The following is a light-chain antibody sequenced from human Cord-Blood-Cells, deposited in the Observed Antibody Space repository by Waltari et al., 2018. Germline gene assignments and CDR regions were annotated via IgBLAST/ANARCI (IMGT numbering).Light chain of an antibody. V-gene: IGLV2-23*01. J-gene: IGLJ1*01. Sequence: QSALTQPASVSGSPGQSITISCTGTSSDVVSYNLVPWYQQHPGKAPKRMIYEGSKRPSGVSNRFSGSKSGNTASLTISGLQAEDEADYYCCSYAGSSTYVFGTGTKVTVL. CDR2: EGS. CDR1: SSDVVSYNL. CDR3: CSYAGSSTYV.